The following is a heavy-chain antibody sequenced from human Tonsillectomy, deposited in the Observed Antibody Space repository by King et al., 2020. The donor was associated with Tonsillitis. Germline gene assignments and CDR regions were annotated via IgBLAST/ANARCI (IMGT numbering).Heavy chain of an antibody. CDR2: INTSTGNP. D-gene: IGHD5-12*01. Sequence: QLVQSGSELKKPGASVKDSCKASGYTFTSYGMNWVRQAAGQGLEWMGWINTSTGNPTNAQGFTGRFVFSLDTSVSTAYLQISRLKDEDTAVYYCARGSPPHNSGYDFVPSSCSWYYFDYWGQGTLVTVSS. CDR3: ARGSPPHNSGYDFVPSSCSWYYFDY. J-gene: IGHJ4*02. V-gene: IGHV7-4-1*02. CDR1: GYTFTSYG.